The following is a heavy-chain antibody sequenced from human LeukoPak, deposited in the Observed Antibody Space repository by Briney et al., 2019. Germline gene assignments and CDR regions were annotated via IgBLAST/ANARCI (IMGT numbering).Heavy chain of an antibody. V-gene: IGHV1-2*02. D-gene: IGHD2-15*01. CDR2: INPKIGGT. J-gene: IGHJ4*02. CDR1: GYTFNDYF. CDR3: ARDLFTPQDH. Sequence: ASVKVSCKASGYTFNDYFVHWMRQAPGQGLEWMGWINPKIGGTDYAQKFQGRVTMTRDTSISTAYMELSGLRSDDTAIYYCARDLFTPQDHWGQGTLVTVSS.